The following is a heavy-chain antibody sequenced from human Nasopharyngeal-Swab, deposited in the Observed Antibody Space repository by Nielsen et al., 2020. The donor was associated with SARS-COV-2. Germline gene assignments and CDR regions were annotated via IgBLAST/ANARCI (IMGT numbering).Heavy chain of an antibody. V-gene: IGHV3-30*03. CDR1: GFTFSSYG. CDR3: ARDPGLVSFDY. D-gene: IGHD6-19*01. J-gene: IGHJ4*02. Sequence: GESLKISCAASGFTFSSYGMHWVRQAPGKGLEWVAVISYDGSNKYYADSVKGRFTISRDNSKNTLYLQMNSLRAEDTAVYYCARDPGLVSFDYWGQGTLVTVSS. CDR2: ISYDGSNK.